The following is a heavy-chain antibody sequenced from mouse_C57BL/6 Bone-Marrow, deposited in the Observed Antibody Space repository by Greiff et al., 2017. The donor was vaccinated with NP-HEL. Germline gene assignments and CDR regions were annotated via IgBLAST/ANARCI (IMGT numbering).Heavy chain of an antibody. J-gene: IGHJ2*01. V-gene: IGHV8-8*01. CDR1: GFSLSTFGMG. Sequence: QVTLKESGPGILQPSQSLSLSCSFSGFSLSTFGMGVGWIRQPSGKGLEWLAHIWWDDDTYYNPALKSRLTISKATSKNQVFLKIANVDTADTATYYGARSAYYSNYGYFDYWGQGTTLTVSA. CDR3: ARSAYYSNYGYFDY. D-gene: IGHD2-5*01. CDR2: IWWDDDT.